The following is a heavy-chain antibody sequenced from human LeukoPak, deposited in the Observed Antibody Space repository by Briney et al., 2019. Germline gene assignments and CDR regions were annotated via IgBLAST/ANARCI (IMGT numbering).Heavy chain of an antibody. V-gene: IGHV4-59*01. CDR3: ARDSSGYYFDY. Sequence: SETLSLTCTVSGGSISSYYWSWIRQPPGKGLEWIGYIYYSGSTNYNPSLRSRVTISVGKSKNQFSLKLSSVTAADTAVYYCARDSSGYYFDYWGQGTLVTVSS. CDR2: IYYSGST. CDR1: GGSISSYY. D-gene: IGHD3-22*01. J-gene: IGHJ4*02.